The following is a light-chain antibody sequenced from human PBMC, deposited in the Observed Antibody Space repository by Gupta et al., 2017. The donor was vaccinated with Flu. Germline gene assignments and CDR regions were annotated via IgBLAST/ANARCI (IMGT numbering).Light chain of an antibody. Sequence: EIVLTHSPATLSLSPGARATLSCRASQSVSSSYLAWYQQKPGPAPRLLIYGASSRATGIPDRFSGSGSGTDFTLTISRLEPEDFAVYYCQQYGSSPPNTFGGGTKVEIK. CDR1: QSVSSSY. CDR2: GAS. V-gene: IGKV3-20*01. CDR3: QQYGSSPPNT. J-gene: IGKJ4*01.